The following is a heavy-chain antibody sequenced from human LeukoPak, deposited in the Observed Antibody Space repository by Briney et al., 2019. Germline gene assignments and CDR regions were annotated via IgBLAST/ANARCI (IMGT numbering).Heavy chain of an antibody. J-gene: IGHJ4*02. Sequence: ASVRVSCKASGGTFSSYAISWVRQAPGQGLEWMGGIIPIFGTANYAQKFQGRVTITADKSTSTAYMELSSLRSEDTAVYYCATAWWQSHEYYFDYWGQGTLVTVSS. V-gene: IGHV1-69*06. CDR2: IIPIFGTA. CDR1: GGTFSSYA. D-gene: IGHD2-15*01. CDR3: ATAWWQSHEYYFDY.